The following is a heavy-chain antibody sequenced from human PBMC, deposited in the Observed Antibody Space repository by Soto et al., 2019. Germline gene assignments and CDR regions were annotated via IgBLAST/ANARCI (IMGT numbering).Heavy chain of an antibody. CDR1: GGSISSSSYY. V-gene: IGHV4-39*01. D-gene: IGHD6-19*01. J-gene: IGHJ4*02. Sequence: SETLSLTCTVSGGSISSSSYYWGWIRQPPGKGLEWIGSIYYSGSTYYNPSLKSRVTISVDTSKNQFSLKLSSVTAADTAVYYCARQRWSSGWTSTFDYWGQGTLVTVSS. CDR3: ARQRWSSGWTSTFDY. CDR2: IYYSGST.